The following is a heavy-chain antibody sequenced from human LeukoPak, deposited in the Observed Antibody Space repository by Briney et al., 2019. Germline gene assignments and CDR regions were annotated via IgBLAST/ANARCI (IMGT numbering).Heavy chain of an antibody. CDR1: GGSMSSYY. J-gene: IGHJ6*02. CDR2: IFYSGST. CDR3: ARILDCSSSSCSYGMDV. Sequence: SETLSLTCAVSGGSMSSYYWSWTRQPPGKGLEWIGYIFYSGSTNYNPSLKSRVTISVDTSKNQFSLKLSSVTAADTAVYYCARILDCSSSSCSYGMDVWGQGTTVTVPS. D-gene: IGHD2-15*01. V-gene: IGHV4-59*08.